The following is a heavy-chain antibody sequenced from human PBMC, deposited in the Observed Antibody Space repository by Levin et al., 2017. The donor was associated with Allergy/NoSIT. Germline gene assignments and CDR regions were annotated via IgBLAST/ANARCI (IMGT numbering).Heavy chain of an antibody. CDR3: AREVGYCSSTSCYEGYFDY. CDR2: ISYDGSNK. CDR1: GFTFSSYA. V-gene: IGHV3-30*04. Sequence: GESLKISCAASGFTFSSYAMHWVRQAPGKGLEWVAVISYDGSNKYYADSVKGRFTISRDNSKNTLYLQMNSLRAEDTAVYYCAREVGYCSSTSCYEGYFDYWGQGTLVTVSS. J-gene: IGHJ4*02. D-gene: IGHD2-2*01.